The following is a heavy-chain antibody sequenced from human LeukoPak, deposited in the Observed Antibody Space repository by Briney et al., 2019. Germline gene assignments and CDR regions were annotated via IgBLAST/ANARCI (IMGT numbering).Heavy chain of an antibody. CDR3: ARDPVGGSTIFDS. Sequence: PSQTLSLTCAISGDIVSSDSAAWNWIRQSPSRGLEWLARTYFRFKWYYDYALAVKGRITINPDTSKNQFSLQLNSVTPEDTAVYFCARDPVGGSTIFDSWGQGTLVTVSS. D-gene: IGHD1-26*01. CDR2: TYFRFKWYY. V-gene: IGHV6-1*01. CDR1: GDIVSSDSAA. J-gene: IGHJ4*02.